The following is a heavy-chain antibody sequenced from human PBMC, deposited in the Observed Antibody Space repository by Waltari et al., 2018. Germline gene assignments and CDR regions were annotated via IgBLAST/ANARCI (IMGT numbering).Heavy chain of an antibody. D-gene: IGHD1-1*01. V-gene: IGHV3-30*03. Sequence: QVQLVESGGNVVRPGRSLRLSCVGSGFMFGSNGMHWVRQAPGKGLEWVAGVSYDGSETYYEDSLKGRFTISRDNSNNTLHLQMNSLRDEDTAIFYCARGPVDGTKRGAFDIWGQGTMVTVSS. CDR3: ARGPVDGTKRGAFDI. CDR2: VSYDGSET. J-gene: IGHJ3*02. CDR1: GFMFGSNG.